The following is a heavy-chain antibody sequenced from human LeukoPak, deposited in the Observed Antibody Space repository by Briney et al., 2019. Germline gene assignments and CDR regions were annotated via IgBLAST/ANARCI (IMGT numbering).Heavy chain of an antibody. Sequence: GGSLRLSCAASGFTFSNYAMNWVRQAPGKGLEWVSVISGSGGTTYYADSVKGRFTMSRDNSKNTLYLQMNSLRAEDTAVYYCAKSPPGSSTSVWDYWGQGTLVTVSS. CDR3: AKSPPGSSTSVWDY. D-gene: IGHD3-16*01. J-gene: IGHJ4*02. CDR2: ISGSGGTT. V-gene: IGHV3-23*01. CDR1: GFTFSNYA.